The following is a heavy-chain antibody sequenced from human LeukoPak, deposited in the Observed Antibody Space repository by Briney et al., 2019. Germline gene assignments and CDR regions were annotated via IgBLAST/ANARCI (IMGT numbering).Heavy chain of an antibody. J-gene: IGHJ4*02. Sequence: GRSLRLSCAASGFTFSSYAMHWVRQAPGKGLEWVAVISYDGSNKYYADSVKGRFTISRDNSKNTLYLQMNSLRAEDTAVYYCARDIRDGYNSVDYWGQGTLVTVSS. CDR1: GFTFSSYA. D-gene: IGHD5-24*01. CDR2: ISYDGSNK. V-gene: IGHV3-30-3*01. CDR3: ARDIRDGYNSVDY.